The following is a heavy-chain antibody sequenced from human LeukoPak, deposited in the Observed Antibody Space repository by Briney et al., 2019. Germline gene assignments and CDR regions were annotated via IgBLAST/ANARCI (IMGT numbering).Heavy chain of an antibody. CDR1: GFTFTSYS. J-gene: IGHJ6*03. Sequence: GGSLRLSCAASGFTFTSYSMNWVRQAPGKGLEWVSYTSSSSNTIYYADSVKGRFTISRDNAKNSLYLQMNSLRAEDTAVYYCARDRVVVAHYYYYMDVWGKGTTVTVSS. V-gene: IGHV3-48*04. CDR2: TSSSSNTI. D-gene: IGHD2-2*01. CDR3: ARDRVVVAHYYYYMDV.